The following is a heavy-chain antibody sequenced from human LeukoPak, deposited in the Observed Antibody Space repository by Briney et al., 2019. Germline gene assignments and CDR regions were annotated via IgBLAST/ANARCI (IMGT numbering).Heavy chain of an antibody. J-gene: IGHJ4*02. CDR2: ISPSGGST. V-gene: IGHV1-46*01. CDR1: GYTFTSNY. Sequence: ASVKVSCKAFGYTFTSNYMHWVRQAPGQGPEWMGVISPSGGSTTYAQKFQGRVTMTTDTSTSTAYMELRSLRSDDTAVYYCARGQTNRLLWVGELLSNINPFDYWGQGTLVTVSS. D-gene: IGHD3-10*01. CDR3: ARGQTNRLLWVGELLSNINPFDY.